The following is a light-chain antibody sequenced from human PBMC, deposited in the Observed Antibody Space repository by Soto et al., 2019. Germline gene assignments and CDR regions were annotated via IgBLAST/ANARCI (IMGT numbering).Light chain of an antibody. CDR1: SSDIGGYNF. CDR2: VVT. Sequence: QAVLTQPPSASGSPGQSVTISCTGTSSDIGGYNFVSWYQQHPGKAPQLIIYVVTKRPSGVPDRFSGSKSGNTASLTVSGLQAEDEADYCCSSYAATNNYVFGSGTKVTVL. J-gene: IGLJ1*01. V-gene: IGLV2-8*01. CDR3: SSYAATNNYV.